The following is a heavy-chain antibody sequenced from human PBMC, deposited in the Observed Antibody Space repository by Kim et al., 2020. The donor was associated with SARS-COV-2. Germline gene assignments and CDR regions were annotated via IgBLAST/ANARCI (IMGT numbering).Heavy chain of an antibody. CDR1: GYSFTSYW. J-gene: IGHJ6*02. V-gene: IGHV5-51*01. Sequence: GESLKISCKGSGYSFTSYWIGWVRQMPGKGLEWMGIIYPGDSDTRYSPSFQGQVTISADKSISTAYLQWSSLKASDTAMYYCARQHHYYGSGSYPYYYYGMDVWGQGTTVTVSS. CDR2: IYPGDSDT. CDR3: ARQHHYYGSGSYPYYYYGMDV. D-gene: IGHD3-10*01.